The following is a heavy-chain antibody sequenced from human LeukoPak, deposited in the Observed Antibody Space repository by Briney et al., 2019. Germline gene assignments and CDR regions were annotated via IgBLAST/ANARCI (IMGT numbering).Heavy chain of an antibody. V-gene: IGHV4-34*01. D-gene: IGHD4-17*01. J-gene: IGHJ4*02. CDR2: INHSGST. Sequence: PSETLSLTCAVYGGSFSGYYWSWIRQPPGKGLEWIGEINHSGSTNYNPSLKSRVTISVDTSKNQFSLKLSSVSAADTAVYYCARGAAFYGDGPKFFDYWGQGTLVTVSS. CDR3: ARGAAFYGDGPKFFDY. CDR1: GGSFSGYY.